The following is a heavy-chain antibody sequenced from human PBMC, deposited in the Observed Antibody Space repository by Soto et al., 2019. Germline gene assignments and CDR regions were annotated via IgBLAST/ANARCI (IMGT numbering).Heavy chain of an antibody. D-gene: IGHD2-2*01. Sequence: EVQLLESGGGLVQPGGSLTLSCAASGFTFSTYAMGWVRQAPGKGLEWVSTIQGRDDTTFYADSVRARFTISRDNSKNTMSLQMNTLRGDATAVYYCAKETDPRCCYGVDYWGQGALVTVSS. CDR1: GFTFSTYA. J-gene: IGHJ4*02. CDR2: IQGRDDTT. CDR3: AKETDPRCCYGVDY. V-gene: IGHV3-23*01.